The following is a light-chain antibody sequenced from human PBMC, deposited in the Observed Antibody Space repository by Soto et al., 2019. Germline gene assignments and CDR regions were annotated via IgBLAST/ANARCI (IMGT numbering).Light chain of an antibody. CDR3: QQYDSYVLT. Sequence: DIQLTQSPSTLSASVGDGVTITCRASQSISNWLAWYQQKPGKAPKLLIYKASSLESGVPSRFSGGGFGTEFTLTISSLQPDDSATYYCQQYDSYVLTFGGGTKVEIK. CDR2: KAS. J-gene: IGKJ4*01. V-gene: IGKV1-5*03. CDR1: QSISNW.